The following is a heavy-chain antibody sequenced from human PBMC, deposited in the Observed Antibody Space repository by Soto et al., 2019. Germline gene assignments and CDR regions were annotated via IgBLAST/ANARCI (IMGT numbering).Heavy chain of an antibody. V-gene: IGHV4-39*01. J-gene: IGHJ4*02. D-gene: IGHD3-10*01. CDR3: ARHLFPFNCDGSGSYDNLDY. CDR1: GGSISSSSYY. CDR2: IYYSGST. Sequence: SETLSLTCTVSGGSISSSSYYWGWIRQPPGKGLEWIGSIYYSGSTYYNPSLKSRVTISVDTSKNQFSLKLSSVTAADTAVYYCARHLFPFNCDGSGSYDNLDYWGQGTLVTVSS.